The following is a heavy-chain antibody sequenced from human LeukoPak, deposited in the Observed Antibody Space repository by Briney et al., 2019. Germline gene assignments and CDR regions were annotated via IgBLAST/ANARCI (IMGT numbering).Heavy chain of an antibody. D-gene: IGHD1-26*01. CDR1: RYTFTSYY. V-gene: IGHV1-46*01. Sequence: GSSVKVSCKASRYTFTSYYMHWVRQAPGQGLEGMGIINPTGGSTRYAQKFQGRVIMTRDTSTSTVYMELSSLRSEDTTVDYGARDSLSYIVGAAYYFDYWGQGTLVTVFS. CDR3: ARDSLSYIVGAAYYFDY. J-gene: IGHJ4*02. CDR2: INPTGGST.